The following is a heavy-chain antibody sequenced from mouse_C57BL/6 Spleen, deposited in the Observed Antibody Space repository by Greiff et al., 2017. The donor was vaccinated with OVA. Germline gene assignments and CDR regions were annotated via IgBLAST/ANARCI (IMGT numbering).Heavy chain of an antibody. D-gene: IGHD2-4*01. CDR3: ARGSYDYHDY. CDR1: GFTFSSYA. J-gene: IGHJ2*01. Sequence: EVKLMESGGGLVKPGGSLKLSCAASGFTFSSYAMSWVRQTPEKRLEWVATISDGGSYTYYPDNVKGRFTISRDNAKNNLYLQMSHLKSEDTAMYYCARGSYDYHDYWGQGTTLTVAS. V-gene: IGHV5-4*03. CDR2: ISDGGSYT.